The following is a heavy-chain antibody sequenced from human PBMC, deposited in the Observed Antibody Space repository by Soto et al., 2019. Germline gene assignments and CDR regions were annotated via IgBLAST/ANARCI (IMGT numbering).Heavy chain of an antibody. CDR2: MTGDGRTT. Sequence: GGSLRLSCAASGFTFGDDWMHWVRQPPGKGPEWVSRMTGDGRTTQYADSVKGRFTASRDNAKSTLYLQMNSLRAEDTAVYYCATAEVDYWGPGTLVTVS. CDR1: GFTFGDDW. CDR3: ATAEVDY. V-gene: IGHV3-74*03. J-gene: IGHJ4*01.